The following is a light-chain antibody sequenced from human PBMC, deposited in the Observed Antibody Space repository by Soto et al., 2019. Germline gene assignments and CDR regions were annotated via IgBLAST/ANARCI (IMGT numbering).Light chain of an antibody. Sequence: QSALTQPASVSGSPGQSITISCTGTSSDVGKYNLVSWYQQHPGKAPKVMILQGYKRPSGVPDRFSGSKSGTSASLAISGLRSEDEADYYCAAWDDSVSVLVFGGGTKLTVL. CDR1: SSDVGKYNL. CDR3: AAWDDSVSVLV. V-gene: IGLV2-14*02. J-gene: IGLJ2*01. CDR2: QGY.